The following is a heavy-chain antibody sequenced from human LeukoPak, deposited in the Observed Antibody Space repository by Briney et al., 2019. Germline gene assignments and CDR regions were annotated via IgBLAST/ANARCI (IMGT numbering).Heavy chain of an antibody. J-gene: IGHJ4*02. V-gene: IGHV1-24*01. CDR3: ARAIIESGDILTGPHNPGCPNY. CDR2: FDPEDGET. D-gene: IGHD3-9*01. Sequence: ASVKVSCKVSGYTLAELSMHWVRQAPGKGLEWMGGFDPEDGETIYAQKFQGRVTMTEDTSTDTAYMELSSLRSEDTAVYYCARAIIESGDILTGPHNPGCPNYWGQGTLVTVSS. CDR1: GYTLAELS.